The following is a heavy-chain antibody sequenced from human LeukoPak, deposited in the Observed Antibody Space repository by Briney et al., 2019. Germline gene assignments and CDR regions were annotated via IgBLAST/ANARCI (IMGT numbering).Heavy chain of an antibody. CDR2: ISGGGGST. D-gene: IGHD1-26*01. V-gene: IGHV3-23*01. CDR3: AKGGKWDVTPFDY. J-gene: IGHJ4*02. CDR1: GFTFTSYS. Sequence: GSLRLSCAASGFTFTSYSMNWVRQAPGKGLEWVSTISGGGGSTYYADSVKGRFTISRDNSKNMLYLQVNSLRAEDTAVYYCAKGGKWDVTPFDYWGQGTLVTVSS.